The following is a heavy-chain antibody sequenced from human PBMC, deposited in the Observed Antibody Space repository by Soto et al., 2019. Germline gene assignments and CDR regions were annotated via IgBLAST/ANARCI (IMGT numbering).Heavy chain of an antibody. V-gene: IGHV3-30*18. CDR2: ISDDGDKR. Sequence: GGSLRLSCVGSGFTFSNYGMHWVRQPPGKGLEWVALISDDGDKRYYADSVRGRLIISRDNSKDTLYLQMNSLGPDDTAVYFCAKARVRIFRANSFDYWGQATPVTVSS. CDR1: GFTFSNYG. D-gene: IGHD3-3*01. J-gene: IGHJ4*02. CDR3: AKARVRIFRANSFDY.